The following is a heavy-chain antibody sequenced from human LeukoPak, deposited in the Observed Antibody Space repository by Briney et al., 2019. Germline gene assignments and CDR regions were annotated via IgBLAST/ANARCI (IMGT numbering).Heavy chain of an antibody. D-gene: IGHD6-19*01. Sequence: GGSLRLSCAASGFTFINYGMTWVRQAPGKGLEWVSSISSSSSYIYYADSVKGRLTISRDNAKNSLYLYMNSLRAEDTAVYYCARDGRGAVASDYWGQGTLLTISS. CDR2: ISSSSSYI. CDR1: GFTFINYG. V-gene: IGHV3-21*01. CDR3: ARDGRGAVASDY. J-gene: IGHJ4*02.